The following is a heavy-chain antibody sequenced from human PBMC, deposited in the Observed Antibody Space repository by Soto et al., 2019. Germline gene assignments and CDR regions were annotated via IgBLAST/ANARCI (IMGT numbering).Heavy chain of an antibody. J-gene: IGHJ6*02. V-gene: IGHV1-18*01. Sequence: QVQLVQSGAEVNKPGAPVKVSCKASGYTFTSYGITWVRQPPGPGLEWMGWISAYHGNPNYAQKPQGRVTMTTDASTSTAYMKLRSLRSDDTAVYYCARDRGANGMDDVGQGTTCTVAS. CDR2: ISAYHGNP. CDR3: ARDRGANGMDD. CDR1: GYTFTSYG.